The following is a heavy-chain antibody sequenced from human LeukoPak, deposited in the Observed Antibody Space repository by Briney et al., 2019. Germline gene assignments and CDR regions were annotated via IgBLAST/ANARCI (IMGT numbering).Heavy chain of an antibody. Sequence: GGSLRLSCAASGFTFSSYSMNWVRQAPGKGLEWVSYISSSSSTIYYADSVKGRFTISRDNAKNSLYLQMNSLRAEDTAVYYCASLFVITPPWYFDLWGRGTLVTVSS. J-gene: IGHJ2*01. CDR1: GFTFSSYS. V-gene: IGHV3-48*01. D-gene: IGHD3-22*01. CDR2: ISSSSSTI. CDR3: ASLFVITPPWYFDL.